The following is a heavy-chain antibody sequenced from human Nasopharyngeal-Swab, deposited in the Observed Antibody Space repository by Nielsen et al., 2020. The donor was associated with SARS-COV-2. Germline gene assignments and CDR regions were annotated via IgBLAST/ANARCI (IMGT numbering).Heavy chain of an antibody. Sequence: PGKGLEWIGYIYYSGSTYYNPSPKSRVTISVDTSKNQFSLKLSSVTAADTAVYYCARVVWLQSHYYFDYWGQGTLVTVSS. V-gene: IGHV4-30-4*01. J-gene: IGHJ4*02. CDR3: ARVVWLQSHYYFDY. CDR2: IYYSGST. D-gene: IGHD5-24*01.